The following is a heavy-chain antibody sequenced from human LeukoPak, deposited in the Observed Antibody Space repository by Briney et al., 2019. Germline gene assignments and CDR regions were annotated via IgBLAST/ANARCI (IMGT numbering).Heavy chain of an antibody. D-gene: IGHD4-17*01. CDR3: ARLTVTTSFQHYYYYMDV. CDR1: GGTFSSYA. Sequence: GASVKVSCKASGGTFSSYAISWVRQAPGQGLEWMGGIIPIFGTANYAQKFQGRVTITADESTSTAYMELSSLRSEDTAVYYCARLTVTTSFQHYYYYMDVWGKGTTVTVSS. CDR2: IIPIFGTA. V-gene: IGHV1-69*13. J-gene: IGHJ6*03.